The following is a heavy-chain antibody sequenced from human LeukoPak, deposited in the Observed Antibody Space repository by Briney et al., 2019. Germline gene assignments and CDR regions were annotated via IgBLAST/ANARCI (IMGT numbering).Heavy chain of an antibody. J-gene: IGHJ4*02. CDR3: ARGLNLYSSSSHFDY. CDR1: GYTFTGYY. V-gene: IGHV1-2*02. Sequence: ASVKVSCKSSGYTFTGYYMHWVRQAPGQGLECMGCINPNSGGTNYAEKFQGRVTMTRDTSISTAYMELSRLRSDDTAVYYCARGLNLYSSSSHFDYWGQGTLVTVSS. D-gene: IGHD6-6*01. CDR2: INPNSGGT.